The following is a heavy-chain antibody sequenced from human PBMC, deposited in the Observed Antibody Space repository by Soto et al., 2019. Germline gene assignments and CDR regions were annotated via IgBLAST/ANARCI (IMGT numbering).Heavy chain of an antibody. CDR1: GGSISSYY. CDR3: ARYSNRSGYRAFDI. V-gene: IGHV4-59*01. Sequence: PSETLSLTCTVSGGSISSYYWSWIQQPPGKGLEWIGYIYYSGSTNYNPSLKSRVTISVDTSKNQFSLKLSSVTAADTAVYYCARYSNRSGYRAFDIWGQGTMVTVS. J-gene: IGHJ3*02. D-gene: IGHD3-10*01. CDR2: IYYSGST.